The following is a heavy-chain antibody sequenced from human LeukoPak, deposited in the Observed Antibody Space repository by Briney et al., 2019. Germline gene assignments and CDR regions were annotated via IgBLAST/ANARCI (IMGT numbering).Heavy chain of an antibody. CDR2: ISGSGGST. Sequence: GGSLRLSCAASGFTFSSYAMSWVRQAPGKGLEGVLAISGSGGSTYYADPVKGRFTISRDNSKNTLYLQMNSLRAEDTAVYYCAKDLKGSSSWYSSWFDPWGQGTLVTVSS. CDR1: GFTFSSYA. CDR3: AKDLKGSSSWYSSWFDP. V-gene: IGHV3-23*01. J-gene: IGHJ5*02. D-gene: IGHD6-13*01.